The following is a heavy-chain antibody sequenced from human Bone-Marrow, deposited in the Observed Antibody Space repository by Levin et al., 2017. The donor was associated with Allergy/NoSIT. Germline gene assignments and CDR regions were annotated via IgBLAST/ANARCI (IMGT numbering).Heavy chain of an antibody. CDR2: ISGYNGKT. Sequence: ASVKVSCKASGYTFSLYGISWVRQAPGQGLEWMGWISGYNGKTDYAQNFQGRVTMTTDTSTNTVYMEMRSLRSDDTAVYYCARVDYYDSSGFYSIWGQGTLVTVSS. CDR3: ARVDYYDSSGFYSI. D-gene: IGHD3-22*01. CDR1: GYTFSLYG. J-gene: IGHJ4*02. V-gene: IGHV1-18*01.